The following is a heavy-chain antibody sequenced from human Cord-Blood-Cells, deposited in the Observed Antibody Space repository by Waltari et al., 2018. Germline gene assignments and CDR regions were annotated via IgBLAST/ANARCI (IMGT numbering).Heavy chain of an antibody. CDR1: GFTFRSSS. Sequence: EVQLLEYGGGLVPHGGSLRIPCGAFGFTFRSSSMVWVRQAPGKGLVWVAAISGSGGSTYYADSVKGLFTISRDNSKNTLYLQMNSLRAEDTAVYYCAKKTSEFDYWGQGTLVTVSS. CDR2: ISGSGGST. J-gene: IGHJ4*02. V-gene: IGHV3-23*01. CDR3: AKKTSEFDY.